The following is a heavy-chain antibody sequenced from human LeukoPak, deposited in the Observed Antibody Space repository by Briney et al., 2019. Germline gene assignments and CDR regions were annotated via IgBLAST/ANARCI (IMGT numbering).Heavy chain of an antibody. D-gene: IGHD1-26*01. J-gene: IGHJ6*03. CDR2: ISGSGGST. V-gene: IGHV3-23*01. CDR3: AKDTHSDYYYYMDV. CDR1: GFTFSSYS. Sequence: GGSLRLSCAASGFTFSSYSMNWVRQAPGKGLEWVSAISGSGGSTYYADSVKGRFTISRDNSKNTLYLQMNSLRAEDTAVYYCAKDTHSDYYYYMDVWGKGTTVTVSS.